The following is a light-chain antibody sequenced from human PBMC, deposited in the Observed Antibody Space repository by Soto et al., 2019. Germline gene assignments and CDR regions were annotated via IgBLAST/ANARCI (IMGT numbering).Light chain of an antibody. CDR2: DVI. CDR1: SSDVGVYNY. CDR3: CSYAGSSLVV. V-gene: IGLV2-11*01. J-gene: IGLJ2*01. Sequence: QSALTQPRSVSGSPGQSVTISCTGTSSDVGVYNYVSWYQQHPGKAPQLVIYDVIKRPSGVPYRFSGSKSGNTASLTISGLQAEDEADYYCCSYAGSSLVVFGGGTKLTVL.